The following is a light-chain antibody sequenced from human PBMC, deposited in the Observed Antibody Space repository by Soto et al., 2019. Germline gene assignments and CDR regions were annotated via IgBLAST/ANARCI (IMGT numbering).Light chain of an antibody. V-gene: IGKV3-20*01. CDR2: GAS. CDR3: QQYARSPGT. CDR1: QSVGSSY. Sequence: EVVLTQSPGTLSLSPGERGTLSCRASQSVGSSYLAWYQQKPGQPPRLLIYGASSRATGIPDRFSGSGSGTDSTLTVSRLEPEDFAVYYCQQYARSPGTFGQGTKVDIK. J-gene: IGKJ1*01.